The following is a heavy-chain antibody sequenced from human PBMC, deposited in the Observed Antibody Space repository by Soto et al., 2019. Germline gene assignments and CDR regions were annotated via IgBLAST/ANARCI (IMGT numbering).Heavy chain of an antibody. Sequence: GGSLRLSCAASGFTFSSYGMHWVRQAPGKGLEWVAVIWYDGSNKYYADSVKGRFTNSSDNSKITLYLQMNSLRAEDTAAYYCARDRSRTDIVVVLAAMVVYWGQGTLVTVSS. D-gene: IGHD2-2*01. CDR1: GFTFSSYG. V-gene: IGHV3-33*01. J-gene: IGHJ4*02. CDR3: ARDRSRTDIVVVLAAMVVY. CDR2: IWYDGSNK.